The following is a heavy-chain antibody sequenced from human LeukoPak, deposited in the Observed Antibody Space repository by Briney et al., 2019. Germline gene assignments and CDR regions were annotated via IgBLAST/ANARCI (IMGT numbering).Heavy chain of an antibody. CDR2: IYYSGST. CDR3: ARAPSSGYRTSFDY. V-gene: IGHV4-59*01. D-gene: IGHD3-22*01. Sequence: SETLSLTCTVSGGSISSYYWSWIRQPPGKGLEWIGYIYYSGSTNYNPSLKSRVTISVDTSKNQFSLKLSSVTAADTAVYYCARAPSSGYRTSFDYWGQGTLVTVSS. J-gene: IGHJ4*02. CDR1: GGSISSYY.